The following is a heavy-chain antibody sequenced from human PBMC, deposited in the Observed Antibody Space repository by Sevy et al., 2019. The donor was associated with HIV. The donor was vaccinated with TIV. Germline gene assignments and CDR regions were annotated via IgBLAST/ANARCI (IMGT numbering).Heavy chain of an antibody. Sequence: GGSLRLSCAASGFTFSSYGMHWVRQAPGKGLEWVALIWFDGSNTYYADSVKGRFTISRDIAKNTLHIQMNSLRGEDTAVYYCAGDLEFYDNGDYGPAFMPDYWGQGTLVTVSS. J-gene: IGHJ4*02. D-gene: IGHD4-17*01. V-gene: IGHV3-33*01. CDR3: AGDLEFYDNGDYGPAFMPDY. CDR2: IWFDGSNT. CDR1: GFTFSSYG.